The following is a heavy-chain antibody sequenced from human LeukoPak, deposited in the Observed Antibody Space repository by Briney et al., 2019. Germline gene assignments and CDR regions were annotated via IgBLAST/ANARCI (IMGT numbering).Heavy chain of an antibody. Sequence: ASVKVSCKASGYTFTSHYMHWVRQAPGEGLECMGIIHPSGGSTTYAQKFQGRVTMTTDTSTSTVYMELSSLRSEDTALYYCARITMTTSGWYFDLWGRGTLVTVSS. V-gene: IGHV1-46*01. CDR3: ARITMTTSGWYFDL. CDR2: IHPSGGST. J-gene: IGHJ2*01. D-gene: IGHD3-22*01. CDR1: GYTFTSHY.